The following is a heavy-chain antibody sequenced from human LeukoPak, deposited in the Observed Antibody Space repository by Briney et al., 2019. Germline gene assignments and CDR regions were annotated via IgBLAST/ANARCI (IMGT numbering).Heavy chain of an antibody. J-gene: IGHJ4*02. CDR1: GGSISSGGYY. V-gene: IGHV4-31*03. D-gene: IGHD1-14*01. CDR2: IYDSGTT. CDR3: ARGGDRRGFDY. Sequence: SETLSLTCIVSGGSISSGGYYWSWIRQHPGKGLEWIGYIYDSGTTYYNPPLKSRVSISVDTSKNQFSLKLSSVSAADTAVYYCARGGDRRGFDYWGQGTLVTVSS.